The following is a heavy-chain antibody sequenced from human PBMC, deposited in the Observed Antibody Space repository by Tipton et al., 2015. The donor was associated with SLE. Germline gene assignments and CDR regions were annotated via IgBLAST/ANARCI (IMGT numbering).Heavy chain of an antibody. CDR1: GFTVSGHY. Sequence: SLRLSCAASGFTVSGHYMSWVRQAPGKGPEWVSVIHSSGLTYDAESVKGRFAISRDDAKNTLYLQMNSLRAEDSAVYFCARDPVEDSWASGAFDNWGQGTMVSFSS. D-gene: IGHD6-13*01. CDR2: IHSSGLT. V-gene: IGHV3-66*03. J-gene: IGHJ3*02. CDR3: ARDPVEDSWASGAFDN.